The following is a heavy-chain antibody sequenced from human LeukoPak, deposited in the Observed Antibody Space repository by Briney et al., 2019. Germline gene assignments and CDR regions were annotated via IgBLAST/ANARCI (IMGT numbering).Heavy chain of an antibody. CDR1: GGTFSSYA. D-gene: IGHD6-6*01. Sequence: SVKVSCKASGGTFSSYAISWVRQAPGQGLEWMGGIIPIFGTANYAQKFQGRVTITADESTSTAYLQWSSLKASGTAMYYCARLIRAARPFDYWGQGTLVTVSS. CDR3: ARLIRAARPFDY. V-gene: IGHV1-69*13. CDR2: IIPIFGTA. J-gene: IGHJ4*02.